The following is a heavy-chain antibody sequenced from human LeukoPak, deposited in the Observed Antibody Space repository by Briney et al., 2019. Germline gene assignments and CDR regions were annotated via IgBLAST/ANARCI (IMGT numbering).Heavy chain of an antibody. CDR3: ASSAVHGRLLFDKVRYNWFDP. CDR1: GGTFISYA. J-gene: IGHJ5*02. D-gene: IGHD2-21*02. Sequence: SVKVSCKASGGTFISYAISWVRQAPGQGLEWMGRIIPIFGTANYAQKFQGRVTITTDESTSTAYMELSSLRSEDTAVYYCASSAVHGRLLFDKVRYNWFDPWGQGTLVTVSS. CDR2: IIPIFGTA. V-gene: IGHV1-69*05.